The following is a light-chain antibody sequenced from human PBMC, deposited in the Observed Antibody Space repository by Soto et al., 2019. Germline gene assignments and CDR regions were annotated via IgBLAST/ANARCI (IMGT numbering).Light chain of an antibody. Sequence: EQVITQSPATLSVSPGERATLSCRASENIKNRLAWYQQKPGQGPRLLIYDAFTRATDIPARFSGSASGTEFTLTISSLQSEDSAFYYCQQYDDWPLTLGGGTKVDIK. CDR3: QQYDDWPLT. CDR2: DAF. V-gene: IGKV3-15*01. J-gene: IGKJ4*01. CDR1: ENIKNR.